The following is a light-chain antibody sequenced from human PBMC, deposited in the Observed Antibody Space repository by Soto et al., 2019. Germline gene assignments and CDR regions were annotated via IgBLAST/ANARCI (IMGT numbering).Light chain of an antibody. CDR1: QSLLYSDGKTY. CDR3: LQSTQLPLT. CDR2: EVS. J-gene: IGKJ4*01. Sequence: EIVLTQSPGTLSLSPGERATLSCRASQSLLYSDGKTYLYWYLQKSGQPPHLLIYEVSNRFSGVPDRFSGSGSGTDFILEISRVEAEDVGVYYCLQSTQLPLTFGGGTKVDIK. V-gene: IGKV2D-29*01.